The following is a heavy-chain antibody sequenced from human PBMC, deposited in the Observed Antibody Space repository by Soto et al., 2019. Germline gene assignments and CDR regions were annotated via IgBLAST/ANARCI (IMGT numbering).Heavy chain of an antibody. CDR1: GFTFTSYG. J-gene: IGHJ4*02. V-gene: IGHV1-18*01. CDR2: ISAYNGNT. Sequence: VSVKVSCKASGFTFTSYGISWVRQSPGQGLEWMGWISAYNGNTNYAQKLQGRVTMTTDTSTSTAYMELRSLRSDDTAVYYCARDDSSGELYFDYWGQGTLVTVSS. D-gene: IGHD3-22*01. CDR3: ARDDSSGELYFDY.